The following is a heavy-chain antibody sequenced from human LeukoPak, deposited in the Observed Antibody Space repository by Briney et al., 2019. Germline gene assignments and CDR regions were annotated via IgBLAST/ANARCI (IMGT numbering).Heavy chain of an antibody. V-gene: IGHV3-30*03. CDR3: ARDYTGGWNDY. Sequence: GGSLRLSCAVSGFTFSSYAMHWVRQAPGKGLEWVALISYDGSNKYYADSVKGRFTISRDNSKNTLYLQMNGLRGEDTAMYYCARDYTGGWNDYWGQGIRVTVSS. CDR1: GFTFSSYA. J-gene: IGHJ4*02. D-gene: IGHD7-27*01. CDR2: ISYDGSNK.